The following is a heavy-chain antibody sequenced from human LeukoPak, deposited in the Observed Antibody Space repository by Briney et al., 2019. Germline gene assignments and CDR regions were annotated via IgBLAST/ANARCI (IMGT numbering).Heavy chain of an antibody. CDR1: GFTFSTYE. V-gene: IGHV3-48*03. J-gene: IGHJ5*02. D-gene: IGHD3-22*01. CDR3: TRDAVVVVGPGFDL. CDR2: ISGSGSSI. Sequence: GGSLRLSCAASGFTFSTYEMNWVRQAPGKGLEWVSYISGSGSSIYYADSVKGRFTISRDNAKNSLFLQVNSLRADDTAVYYCTRDAVVVVGPGFDLWGQGTLVTVSS.